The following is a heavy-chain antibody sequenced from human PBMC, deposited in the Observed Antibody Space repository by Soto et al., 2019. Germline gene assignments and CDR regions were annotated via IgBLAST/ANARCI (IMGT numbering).Heavy chain of an antibody. Sequence: PGGSLRLSCAASGFTFGQFVMTWVRQAPGKGLEWVSTITGSSGSTTYTESVKGRFTISRANSKNSLYLQMNNLRADDTAIYYCAKADTGWFAPWGRGTLVTVSS. CDR1: GFTFGQFV. J-gene: IGHJ5*02. V-gene: IGHV3-23*01. CDR2: ITGSSGST. D-gene: IGHD3-10*01. CDR3: AKADTGWFAP.